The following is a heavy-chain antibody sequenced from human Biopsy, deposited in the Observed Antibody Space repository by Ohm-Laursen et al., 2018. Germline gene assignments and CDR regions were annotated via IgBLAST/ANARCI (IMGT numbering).Heavy chain of an antibody. V-gene: IGHV4-59*02. D-gene: IGHD4-11*01. CDR2: IYYSVMT. CDR1: GDSVTKYY. CDR3: ARDSGILNYGNFKYYHYYGMDV. Sequence: SDTLSLTCAVSGDSVTKYYWSWIRQPPGKGLEWIGHIYYSVMTNYNPSLQSRVSISVDTSRNQVSLTPSSVTAADTAVYYCARDSGILNYGNFKYYHYYGMDVWGQGTKVTVSS. J-gene: IGHJ6*02.